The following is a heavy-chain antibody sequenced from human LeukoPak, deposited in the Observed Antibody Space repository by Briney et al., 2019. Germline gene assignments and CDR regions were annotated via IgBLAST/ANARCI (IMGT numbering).Heavy chain of an antibody. Sequence: PSETLSLTCTVSGDSISSRSYYWGWIRQPPGKGLEWIGSIYHSGSTYYNPSLKSRVTISVDTSKNQFSLKLSSVTAADTAVYYCARDVWGDCTNGVCYNYWGQGTLVTVSS. CDR2: IYHSGST. CDR1: GDSISSRSYY. CDR3: ARDVWGDCTNGVCYNY. J-gene: IGHJ4*02. D-gene: IGHD2-8*01. V-gene: IGHV4-39*07.